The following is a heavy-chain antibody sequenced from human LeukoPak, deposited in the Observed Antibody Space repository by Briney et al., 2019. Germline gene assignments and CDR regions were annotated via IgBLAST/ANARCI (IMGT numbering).Heavy chain of an antibody. CDR1: GYTFTSYY. CDR3: ATLRSPPYYYGSGIYSSVDWFDP. J-gene: IGHJ5*02. D-gene: IGHD3-10*01. CDR2: INPSGGST. Sequence: ASVKVSCKASGYTFTSYYMHWVQQAPGQGLEWMGIINPSGGSTSYAQKFQGRVTMTRDTSTSTVYMELSSLRSEDTAVYYCATLRSPPYYYGSGIYSSVDWFDPWGQGTLVTVSS. V-gene: IGHV1-46*01.